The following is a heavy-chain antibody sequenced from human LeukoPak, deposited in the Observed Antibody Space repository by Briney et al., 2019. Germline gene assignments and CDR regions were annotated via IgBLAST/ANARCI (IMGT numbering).Heavy chain of an antibody. Sequence: GESLKISCKGSGYSFTSYWIGWVRQMPGKGLEWMGIIYPGDSDTRYSPSFQGQVTISADKSISTAYLQWSSLKAPDTAMYYCARRRHLYDFWSGYTYYFDYWGQGTLVTVSS. D-gene: IGHD3-3*01. J-gene: IGHJ4*02. CDR2: IYPGDSDT. V-gene: IGHV5-51*01. CDR3: ARRRHLYDFWSGYTYYFDY. CDR1: GYSFTSYW.